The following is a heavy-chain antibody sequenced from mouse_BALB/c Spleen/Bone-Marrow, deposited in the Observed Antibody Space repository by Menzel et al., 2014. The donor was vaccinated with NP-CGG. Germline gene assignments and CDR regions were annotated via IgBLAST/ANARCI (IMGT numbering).Heavy chain of an antibody. D-gene: IGHD1-2*01. V-gene: IGHV1-5*01. CDR3: TRYYYAYDAWFAY. Sequence: EVQLQQSGTVLARPGASVKMSCKASGCSFISYWMHWVKPRPGQGLEWIGAIYPGNSDTSYNQKFKGKAKLTAVTSASTAYMDLSSLTNEDSAVYYCTRYYYAYDAWFAYWGQGTLVTVSA. CDR2: IYPGNSDT. CDR1: GCSFISYW. J-gene: IGHJ3*01.